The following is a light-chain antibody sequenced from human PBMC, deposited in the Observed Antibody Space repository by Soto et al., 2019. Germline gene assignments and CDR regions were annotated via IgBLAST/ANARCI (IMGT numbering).Light chain of an antibody. CDR2: GAS. CDR3: QQYGRSPLT. Sequence: LVLTQSPGTVSFSPGERATLSSRSSQSVSSSYLAWYQQKPGQAPRLLIYGASSRATGIPDRFSGSGSGTDFTLTISRLEPEDFAVYYCQQYGRSPLTFGPGTKVDI. J-gene: IGKJ3*01. CDR1: QSVSSSY. V-gene: IGKV3-20*01.